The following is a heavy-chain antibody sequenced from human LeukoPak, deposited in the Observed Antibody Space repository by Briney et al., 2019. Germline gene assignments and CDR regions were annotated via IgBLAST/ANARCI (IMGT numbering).Heavy chain of an antibody. Sequence: ASVTVSCKASGYTFTSYYMHWVRQAPGQGLEWMGIINPSGGSTSYAQTFRGRVTMTRHMYTSTVYMERSILRSEDTAVYYCARDLVRLPMVRRLGLYWGQGTLVSVSS. D-gene: IGHD3-10*01. J-gene: IGHJ4*02. V-gene: IGHV1-46*01. CDR1: GYTFTSYY. CDR2: INPSGGST. CDR3: ARDLVRLPMVRRLGLY.